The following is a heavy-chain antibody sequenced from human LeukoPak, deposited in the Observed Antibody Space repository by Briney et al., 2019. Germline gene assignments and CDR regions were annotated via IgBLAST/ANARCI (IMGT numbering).Heavy chain of an antibody. CDR2: ISSSGSTI. Sequence: GGSLRLSCAASGFTFSSYAMSWVRQAPGKGLEWVSYISSSGSTIYYADSVKGRFTISRDNAKNSLYLQMNSLRAEDTAVYYCARDLAVAGTSLDVWGQGTTVTVSS. D-gene: IGHD6-19*01. J-gene: IGHJ6*02. CDR3: ARDLAVAGTSLDV. CDR1: GFTFSSYA. V-gene: IGHV3-48*04.